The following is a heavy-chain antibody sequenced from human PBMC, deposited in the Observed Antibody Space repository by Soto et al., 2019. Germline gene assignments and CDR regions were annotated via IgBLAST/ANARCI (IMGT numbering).Heavy chain of an antibody. Sequence: QVQLQQWGAGLLKPSETLSLTCAVYGGSFSGYYWSWIRQPPGKGLGWIGEINHSGSTNYNPSLKSRVTISVDTSKNQFSLKLSSVTAADTAVYYCARGPSGGLEGDYWGQGTLVTVSS. J-gene: IGHJ4*02. CDR3: ARGPSGGLEGDY. V-gene: IGHV4-34*01. CDR2: INHSGST. CDR1: GGSFSGYY. D-gene: IGHD2-15*01.